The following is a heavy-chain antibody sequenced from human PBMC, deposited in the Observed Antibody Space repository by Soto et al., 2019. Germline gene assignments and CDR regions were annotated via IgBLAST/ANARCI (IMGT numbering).Heavy chain of an antibody. Sequence: GSLRLSCAASGXTFSNYCMHWVRQAPGKGMEWVAIIWHDGNNKYYADSVRGRFIISRDNSKNRLYLQMNSLRAYDTAVSYCASDLVGASDSYGLDVWGQGTPGTVS. CDR1: GXTFSNYC. CDR3: ASDLVGASDSYGLDV. D-gene: IGHD1-26*01. J-gene: IGHJ6*02. V-gene: IGHV3-33*01. CDR2: IWHDGNNK.